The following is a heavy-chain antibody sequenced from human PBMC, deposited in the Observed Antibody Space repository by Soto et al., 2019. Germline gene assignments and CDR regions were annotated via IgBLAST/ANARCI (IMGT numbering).Heavy chain of an antibody. J-gene: IGHJ6*02. Sequence: GGSLRLSCAASGVTFSSYAMIWVRQATGKGLEWVSAISSSSSTIYYADSVKGRFTISRDNAKNSLYLQMNSLRDEDTAVYYCARDWGLLRFLEWTRYYGMDVWGQGTTVTVSS. CDR3: ARDWGLLRFLEWTRYYGMDV. CDR2: ISSSSSTI. V-gene: IGHV3-48*02. CDR1: GVTFSSYA. D-gene: IGHD3-3*01.